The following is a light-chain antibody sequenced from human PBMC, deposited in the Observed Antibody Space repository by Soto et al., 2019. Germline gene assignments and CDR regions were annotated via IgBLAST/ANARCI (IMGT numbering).Light chain of an antibody. V-gene: IGKV4-1*01. Sequence: DIVMTQSPDSLAVSLGERVPIPCKSRQSVLYSSNTKNYLAWYQQKPGQPPKLLIYWASTRESGVPDRFSGSGSGTDFTLTISSLQAEDVAVYYCQQYYSTPFTFGPGTKVDIK. CDR2: WAS. J-gene: IGKJ3*01. CDR3: QQYYSTPFT. CDR1: QSVLYSSNTKNY.